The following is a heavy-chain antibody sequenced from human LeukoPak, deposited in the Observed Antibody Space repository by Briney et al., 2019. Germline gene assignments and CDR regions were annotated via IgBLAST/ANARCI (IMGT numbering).Heavy chain of an antibody. Sequence: ASVKVSCKASGYTFTSYSISWVRQSPGQGLEWMGWISAYNGNTNYAQKVQGRVTITTDTSTSTAYTALRSLTPDDTAVYYCARAGFEYYYDSSGSGFDYWGQGTLVTVSS. CDR2: ISAYNGNT. CDR3: ARAGFEYYYDSSGSGFDY. D-gene: IGHD3-22*01. CDR1: GYTFTSYS. V-gene: IGHV1-18*01. J-gene: IGHJ4*02.